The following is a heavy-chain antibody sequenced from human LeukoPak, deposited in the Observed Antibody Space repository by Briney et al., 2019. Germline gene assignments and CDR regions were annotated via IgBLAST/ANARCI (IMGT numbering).Heavy chain of an antibody. D-gene: IGHD6-13*01. V-gene: IGHV3-15*01. CDR3: TATYSTSWYGAFDI. Sequence: GGSLRLSCAASGFTFSNAWMSWVRQAPGKGLEWVGRIKSKTDGGTTDYAAPVKGRFTISRDDSKNTLYLQMNSLKTEDTAVYYCTATYSTSWYGAFDIWDQGTMVTVSS. J-gene: IGHJ3*02. CDR1: GFTFSNAW. CDR2: IKSKTDGGTT.